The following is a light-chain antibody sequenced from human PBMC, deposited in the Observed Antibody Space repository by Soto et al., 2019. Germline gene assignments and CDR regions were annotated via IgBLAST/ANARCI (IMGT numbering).Light chain of an antibody. Sequence: EILVTQAPATLSLSPGERAILSCRASQSLNTYLAWYQHKPGQAPRLLIYDASTRATGIPARFSGIVSGTDFTLTISSLEPEDFAVYYCLQRSSWPWTFGQGTKVEI. J-gene: IGKJ1*01. CDR3: LQRSSWPWT. V-gene: IGKV3-11*01. CDR1: QSLNTY. CDR2: DAS.